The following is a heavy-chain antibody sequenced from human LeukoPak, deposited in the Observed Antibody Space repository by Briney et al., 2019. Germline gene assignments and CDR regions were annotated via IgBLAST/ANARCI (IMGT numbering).Heavy chain of an antibody. CDR3: ARDPHYYDSSGYYRRGSPFDY. D-gene: IGHD3-22*01. Sequence: PGGSLRLSCAASGFTFSSYSMNWVRQAPGKGLEWVSYISSSSSTIYYADSVKGRFTISRDSAKNSLYLQMNSLRDEDTAVYYCARDPHYYDSSGYYRRGSPFDYWGQGTLVTVSS. V-gene: IGHV3-48*02. CDR1: GFTFSSYS. J-gene: IGHJ4*02. CDR2: ISSSSSTI.